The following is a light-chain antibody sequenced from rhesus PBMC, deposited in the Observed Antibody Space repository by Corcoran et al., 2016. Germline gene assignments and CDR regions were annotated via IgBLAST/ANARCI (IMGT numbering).Light chain of an antibody. V-gene: IGKV1-43*02. CDR3: LQYNSDPPT. J-gene: IGKJ1*01. CDR1: QGISSY. Sequence: DIQMTQSPSSLSASVGDSITITCRASQGISSYLNWYQQKPVKAPKRLIYKTSSWESGVPSRFSGSGSGTDFTLTISSLQPEDFATYYCLQYNSDPPTFGQVTKVEIK. CDR2: KTS.